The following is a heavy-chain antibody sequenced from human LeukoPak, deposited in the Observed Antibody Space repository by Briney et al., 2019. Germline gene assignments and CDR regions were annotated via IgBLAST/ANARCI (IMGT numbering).Heavy chain of an antibody. CDR2: IYYSGST. CDR1: GGSISSYY. CDR3: ARGNTVTTPYYYYYYMDV. Sequence: SGTLSLTCTVSGGSISSYYWSWIRQPPGKGLEWIGYIYYSGSTNYNPSLKSRVTISVDTSKNQFSLKLSSVTAADTAVYYCARGNTVTTPYYYYYYMDVWGKGTTVTVSS. D-gene: IGHD4-11*01. J-gene: IGHJ6*03. V-gene: IGHV4-59*01.